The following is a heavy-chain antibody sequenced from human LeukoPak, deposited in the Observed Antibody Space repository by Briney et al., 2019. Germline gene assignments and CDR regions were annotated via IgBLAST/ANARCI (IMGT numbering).Heavy chain of an antibody. J-gene: IGHJ4*02. CDR1: GGSFSGYY. V-gene: IGHV4-34*01. D-gene: IGHD6-13*01. CDR2: INHSGST. Sequence: SETLSLTCAVYGGSFSGYYWSWIRQPPGKGLEWSGEINHSGSTNYNPSLKSRVTISVDTSKNQFSLKLSSVTAADTAVYYCARARYSSSWFSRPFDYWGQGTLVTVSS. CDR3: ARARYSSSWFSRPFDY.